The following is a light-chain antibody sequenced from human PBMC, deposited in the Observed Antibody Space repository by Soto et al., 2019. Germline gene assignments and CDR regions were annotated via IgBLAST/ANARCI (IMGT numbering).Light chain of an antibody. J-gene: IGLJ1*01. CDR1: SSNIGIKA. V-gene: IGLV1-44*01. CDR3: AAWDDSLHGSFV. Sequence: QTVVTQPPSASGTPGQRVTISCSGSSSNIGIKAVNWYQQLPGTAPKLLIYNYNQRPSGVPDRFSGSKSGTSASLAINGLQSEDEADYYCAAWDDSLHGSFVFGTGTKLTVL. CDR2: NYN.